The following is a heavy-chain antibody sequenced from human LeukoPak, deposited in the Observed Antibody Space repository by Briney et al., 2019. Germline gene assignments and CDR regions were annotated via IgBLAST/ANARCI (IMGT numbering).Heavy chain of an antibody. V-gene: IGHV1-69*04. CDR3: ARDRGVLTNTPYEGHPEFMIQTGEKYPFDI. CDR1: GGTFSRYA. Sequence: APVKPCCKASGGTFSRYAISWVRQAPGQGLEWMGRIIPILGITNYAQKFEGRVTITADESKSQENMELLGLRSEDTAVYYCARDRGVLTNTPYEGHPEFMIQTGEKYPFDIWGQGPIV. CDR2: IIPILGIT. J-gene: IGHJ3*02. D-gene: IGHD3-10*01.